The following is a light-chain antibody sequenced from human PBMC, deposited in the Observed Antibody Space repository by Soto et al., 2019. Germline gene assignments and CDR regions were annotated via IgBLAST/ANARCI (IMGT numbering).Light chain of an antibody. J-gene: IGKJ5*01. CDR3: QQYYDWPIT. CDR2: GAS. V-gene: IGKV3-15*01. CDR1: QSISNN. Sequence: EIVMTQSPATLTVSPGEGATLSCRASQSISNNLAWYQQKPGQAPRLLIYGASTRATGFPDRFSGSGSGTEFTLTISSLHSEDFAVYYCQQYYDWPITVGQGTRLEIK.